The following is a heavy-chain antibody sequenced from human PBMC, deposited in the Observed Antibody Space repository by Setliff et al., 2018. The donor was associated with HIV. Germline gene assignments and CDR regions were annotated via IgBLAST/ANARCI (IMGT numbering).Heavy chain of an antibody. J-gene: IGHJ3*02. CDR3: ASGDPQEGGYWDAFDI. D-gene: IGHD5-12*01. Sequence: ASETLSLTCAVSGGSISSGGYSWSWIRQPPGKGLEWIGYIYHSGSTYYNPSLKSRVTISVDRSKNQFSLKLSSVTAADTAVYYCASGDPQEGGYWDAFDIWGQGTMVTVTS. CDR1: GGSISSGGYS. V-gene: IGHV4-30-2*01. CDR2: IYHSGST.